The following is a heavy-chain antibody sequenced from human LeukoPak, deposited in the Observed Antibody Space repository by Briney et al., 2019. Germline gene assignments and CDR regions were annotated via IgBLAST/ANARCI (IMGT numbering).Heavy chain of an antibody. CDR2: IYYSGST. J-gene: IGHJ4*02. V-gene: IGHV4-38-2*02. CDR3: ASPSGYSSSWYPLDY. Sequence: PSETLSLTCTVSGYSINSGYYWSWIRQPPGKRLEWIGSIYYSGSTNYNPSLKSRVTISVDTSKNQFSLKLSSVTAADTAVYYCASPSGYSSSWYPLDYWGQGTLVTVSS. CDR1: GYSINSGYY. D-gene: IGHD6-13*01.